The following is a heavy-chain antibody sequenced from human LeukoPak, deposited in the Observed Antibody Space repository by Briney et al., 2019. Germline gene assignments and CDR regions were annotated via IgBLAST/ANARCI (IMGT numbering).Heavy chain of an antibody. J-gene: IGHJ4*02. CDR2: IYYSGST. CDR3: ARGALDFDY. CDR1: GGSISSYY. D-gene: IGHD3-16*02. V-gene: IGHV4-59*01. Sequence: SETLSLTCTVSGGSISSYYWIWIRQPPGKGLEWIGYIYYSGSTNYNPSLKSRVTISVDTSKNQFSLKLSSVTAADTAVYYCARGALDFDYWGQGTLVTVSS.